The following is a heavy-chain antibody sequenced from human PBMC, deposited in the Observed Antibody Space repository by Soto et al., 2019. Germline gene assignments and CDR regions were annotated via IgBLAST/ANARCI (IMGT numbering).Heavy chain of an antibody. V-gene: IGHV1-8*01. CDR2: LNPNTGNS. D-gene: IGHD1-1*01. CDR1: GYTFTSYD. Sequence: ASVKVSCKDSGYTFTSYDIYWVRQATGQGLEWMGWLNPNTGNSGYAQKFQGRITVTSDTSINAVHMELSSLRSEDTAVYYCARRAETNGWNGFGADKYYFDFWGQGTLVTVSS. J-gene: IGHJ4*02. CDR3: ARRAETNGWNGFGADKYYFDF.